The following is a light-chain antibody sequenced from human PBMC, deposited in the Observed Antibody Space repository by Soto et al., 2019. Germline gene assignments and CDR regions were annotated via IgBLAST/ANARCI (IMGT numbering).Light chain of an antibody. CDR1: QSVLYSSNNKNY. V-gene: IGKV4-1*01. Sequence: DIVMTQSPASLAVSLGGRATINCKSSQSVLYSSNNKNYIAWYQQKPGQPPKLLIYWASTRESGVPDRFSGSGSGTDFTLTISSLQAEDVAVYYCQQYYSTLWTFGQGTKVEIK. J-gene: IGKJ1*01. CDR2: WAS. CDR3: QQYYSTLWT.